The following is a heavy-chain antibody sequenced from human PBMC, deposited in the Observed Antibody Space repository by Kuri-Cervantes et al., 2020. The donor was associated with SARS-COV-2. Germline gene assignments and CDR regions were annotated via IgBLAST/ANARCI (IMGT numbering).Heavy chain of an antibody. Sequence: GGSLRLSCAASGFTFSSYGMNWVRQAPGKGLEWVSSISSSSSYIYYADSVKGRFTISRDNAKNSLYLQMNSLRAEDTAVYYCARGGYSSSSGHYFDYWGQGTLVTVSS. J-gene: IGHJ4*02. CDR3: ARGGYSSSSGHYFDY. CDR1: GFTFSSYG. V-gene: IGHV3-21*01. D-gene: IGHD6-6*01. CDR2: ISSSSSYI.